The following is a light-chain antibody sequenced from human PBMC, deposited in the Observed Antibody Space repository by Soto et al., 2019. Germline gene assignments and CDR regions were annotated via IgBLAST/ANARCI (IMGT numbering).Light chain of an antibody. CDR1: QSVNGNY. V-gene: IGKV3-20*01. CDR3: QQSGSSPWT. Sequence: EIVLTQSPGTLSLSPGERATLSCRASQSVNGNYLVWYQQKPGQAPRLLIYGASSRATGIPDRFSGSGSGTDFTLTISKLEPEDFAVYYFQQSGSSPWTFGQGTKVEIK. J-gene: IGKJ1*01. CDR2: GAS.